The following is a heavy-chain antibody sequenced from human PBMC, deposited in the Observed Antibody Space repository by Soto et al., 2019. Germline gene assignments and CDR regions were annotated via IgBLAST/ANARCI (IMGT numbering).Heavy chain of an antibody. CDR2: IYYSGST. CDR1: RGSIISYY. J-gene: IGHJ3*02. Sequence: PSETLSLTCTVSRGSIISYYWSWIRQPPGKGLEWIGYIYYSGSTNYNPSLKSRVTISVDTSKNQFSLKLSSVTAADTAVYYCARYNWGAMGAFDIWGQGTMVTVSS. CDR3: ARYNWGAMGAFDI. D-gene: IGHD1-1*01. V-gene: IGHV4-59*01.